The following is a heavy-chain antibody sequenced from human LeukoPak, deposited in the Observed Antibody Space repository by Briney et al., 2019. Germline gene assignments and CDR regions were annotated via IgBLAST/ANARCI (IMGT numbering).Heavy chain of an antibody. CDR3: ARGILSEYMDV. V-gene: IGHV4-39*01. D-gene: IGHD2-21*01. J-gene: IGHJ6*03. CDR1: GGSINSSSYY. CDR2: IFYSGNT. Sequence: PSETLSLTCTVSGGSINSSSYYWGWIRQPPGKGLEWIGSIFYSGNTYDNPSLKSRVTISVDTSKNQFSLKLSSVTAADTAVYYCARGILSEYMDVWGKGTTVTISS.